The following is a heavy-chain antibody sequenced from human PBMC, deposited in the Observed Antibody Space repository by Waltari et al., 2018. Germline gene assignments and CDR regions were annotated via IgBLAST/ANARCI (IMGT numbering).Heavy chain of an antibody. CDR2: INPNSGGT. J-gene: IGHJ6*02. Sequence: QVQLVQSGAEVKKPGASVKVSCKASGYTFTGYYMHWVRQAPGQGLEWMGWINPNSGGTNYAQKFQGRVTMTRDTSISTAYMELSRLRSDDTAVYYCARVDTAMVYYYGMDVWCQGTTVTVSS. D-gene: IGHD5-18*01. CDR1: GYTFTGYY. CDR3: ARVDTAMVYYYGMDV. V-gene: IGHV1-2*02.